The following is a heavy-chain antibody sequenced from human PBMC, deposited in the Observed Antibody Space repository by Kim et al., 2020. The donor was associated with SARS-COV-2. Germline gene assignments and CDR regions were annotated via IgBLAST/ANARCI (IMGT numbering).Heavy chain of an antibody. V-gene: IGHV1-46*01. D-gene: IGHD1-26*01. Sequence: YAQKFTGRVTMTRATSTTSVYMDRSSLRSEDTAVYYCAREYSGTYHFDYWGQGTLVTVSS. J-gene: IGHJ4*02. CDR3: AREYSGTYHFDY.